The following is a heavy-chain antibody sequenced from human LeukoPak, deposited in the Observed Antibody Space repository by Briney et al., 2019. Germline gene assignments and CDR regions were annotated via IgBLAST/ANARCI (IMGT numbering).Heavy chain of an antibody. CDR2: ISYSGST. J-gene: IGHJ5*02. V-gene: IGHV4-59*01. CDR1: GGSISSYY. D-gene: IGHD2-15*01. CDR3: ARRFCSGGSCYEAS. Sequence: PSETLSLTCTVSGGSISSYYWSWIRQPPGEGLEWIGYISYSGSTNYNPSLKSRVTISVGTSKNHFSLKVRSVTAADTAVYYCARRFCSGGSCYEASWGQGTLVTVSS.